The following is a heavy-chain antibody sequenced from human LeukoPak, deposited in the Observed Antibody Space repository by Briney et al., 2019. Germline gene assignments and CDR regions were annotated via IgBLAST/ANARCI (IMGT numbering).Heavy chain of an antibody. D-gene: IGHD1-7*01. CDR1: GFAFSSYA. Sequence: GGSPRLSCAASGFAFSSYAMRWVRQAPGKGLEWVSAISGSGGSTYYADSVKGRFTISRDNSKNTLYLQMNSLRAEDTAVYYCAKEDRLELLPFGYWGQGTLVTVSS. CDR2: ISGSGGST. CDR3: AKEDRLELLPFGY. J-gene: IGHJ4*02. V-gene: IGHV3-23*01.